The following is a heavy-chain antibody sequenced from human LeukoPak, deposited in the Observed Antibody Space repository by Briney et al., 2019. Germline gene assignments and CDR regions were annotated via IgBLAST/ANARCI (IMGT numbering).Heavy chain of an antibody. V-gene: IGHV3-23*01. D-gene: IGHD3-22*01. J-gene: IGHJ4*02. CDR3: AKYNYYDSSGYVAY. Sequence: GSLRLSCVASGFTFSNYAMSWVRQAPGKGLEWVSGISGSGGSTYYADSVKGRFTISRDNSKNTLYLQMNSLRAEDTAVYYCAKYNYYDSSGYVAYWGQGTLVTVSS. CDR1: GFTFSNYA. CDR2: ISGSGGST.